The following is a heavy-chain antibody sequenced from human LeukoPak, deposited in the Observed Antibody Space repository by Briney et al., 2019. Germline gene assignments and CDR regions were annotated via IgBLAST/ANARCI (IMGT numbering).Heavy chain of an antibody. V-gene: IGHV3-33*08. CDR3: ARDGCTTTTCYDY. J-gene: IGHJ4*02. Sequence: GGSLRLSCAASGFTFSSYAMHWVRQAPGKGLEWVAFIWYDGSNQDYADSVKGRFTISRDGPKNTLYLQMNSLRAEDTAVYYCARDGCTTTTCYDYWGQGTLVTVSS. CDR1: GFTFSSYA. CDR2: IWYDGSNQ. D-gene: IGHD2-2*01.